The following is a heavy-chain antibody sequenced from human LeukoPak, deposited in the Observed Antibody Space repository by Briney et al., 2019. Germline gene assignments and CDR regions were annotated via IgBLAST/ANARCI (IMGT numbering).Heavy chain of an antibody. Sequence: SETLSLTCTVSGGSTSSYYWSWIRQRPGKGLEWIGYIYYSGSTNYNPSLKSRVTISVDTSKNQFSLNLSSVTAADTAVYYCAREGSAYGMDVWGQGTTVTVSS. V-gene: IGHV4-59*01. CDR1: GGSTSSYY. CDR2: IYYSGST. CDR3: AREGSAYGMDV. J-gene: IGHJ6*02. D-gene: IGHD2-15*01.